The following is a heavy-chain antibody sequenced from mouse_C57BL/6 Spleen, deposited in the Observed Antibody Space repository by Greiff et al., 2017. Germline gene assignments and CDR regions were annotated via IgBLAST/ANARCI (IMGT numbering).Heavy chain of an antibody. J-gene: IGHJ1*03. CDR3: AREMDGSSFWYFDV. D-gene: IGHD1-1*01. CDR1: GYTFTSYW. V-gene: IGHV1-72*01. Sequence: QVQLQQPGAELVKPGASVKLSCKASGYTFTSYWMHWVKQRPGRGLEWIGRIDPNSGGTKYNEKFKSKATLTVDKPSSTAYMQLSSLTSDDSAVYYCAREMDGSSFWYFDVWGTGTTVTVSS. CDR2: IDPNSGGT.